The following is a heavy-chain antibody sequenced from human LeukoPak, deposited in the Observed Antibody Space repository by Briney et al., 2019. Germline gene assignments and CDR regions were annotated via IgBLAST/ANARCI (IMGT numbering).Heavy chain of an antibody. CDR1: GFTFSNAW. CDR2: ISGSGGNT. Sequence: GGSLRLSCAASGFTFSNAWMNWVRQAPGKGLEWVSVISGSGGNTYYADSVKGRFTISRDISKNTLYLQMNSLRVEDTAVYYCAKGCSSDTCYGGIYYFYGMDVWGQGTTVTVSS. V-gene: IGHV3-23*01. D-gene: IGHD2-15*01. CDR3: AKGCSSDTCYGGIYYFYGMDV. J-gene: IGHJ6*02.